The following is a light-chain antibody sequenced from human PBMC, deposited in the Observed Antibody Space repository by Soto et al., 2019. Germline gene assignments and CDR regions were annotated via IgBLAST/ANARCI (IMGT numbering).Light chain of an antibody. J-gene: IGKJ2*01. Sequence: EIVLTQSPGTLSLSPGDRATLSCSASQSVYNNYLAWYQQKPGQAPRLLIYAASSRATGLPDRFSGSGSWTDFNLTISRLEPEDFAVYYCQQYGSSVMYTFGQGTKLEVK. CDR2: AAS. CDR1: QSVYNNY. CDR3: QQYGSSVMYT. V-gene: IGKV3-20*01.